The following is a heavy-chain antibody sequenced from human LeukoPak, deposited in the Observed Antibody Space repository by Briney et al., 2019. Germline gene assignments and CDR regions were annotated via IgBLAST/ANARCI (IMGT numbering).Heavy chain of an antibody. Sequence: PSETLSLTCTVSGGSISSGGYYWSWIRQHPGKGLEWIGYIYYGGSTYYNPSLKSRVTISVDTSKNQFSLKLTSVTAADTAVYYCARGHSGYERKYYFDYWGQGTLVTVSS. CDR3: ARGHSGYERKYYFDY. CDR1: GGSISSGGYY. J-gene: IGHJ4*02. D-gene: IGHD5-12*01. CDR2: IYYGGST. V-gene: IGHV4-31*03.